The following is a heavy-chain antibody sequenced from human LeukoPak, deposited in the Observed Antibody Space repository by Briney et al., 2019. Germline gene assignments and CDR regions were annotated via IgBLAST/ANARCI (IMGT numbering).Heavy chain of an antibody. D-gene: IGHD3-10*01. CDR3: ARAKYHYGFDY. CDR1: GGSISSSNW. CDR2: IYHSGST. V-gene: IGHV4-4*02. J-gene: IGHJ4*02. Sequence: ASETLSLTCAVSGGSISSSNWWSWVRQPPGKGLEWIGEIYHSGSTNYNPSLKSRVTTSVDKSKNQFSLKLSSVTAADTAVYYCARAKYHYGFDYWGQGTLVTVSS.